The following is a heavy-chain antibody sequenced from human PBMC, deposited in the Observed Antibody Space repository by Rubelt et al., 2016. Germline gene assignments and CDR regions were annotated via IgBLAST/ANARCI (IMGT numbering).Heavy chain of an antibody. Sequence: EVQLVESGGGLVKPGGSLRLSCAASGFTFSSYSMNWVRQAPGKGLEWVSYISSSSSTIYYADSVKGRFTISRDNAKNSLYLQMNSLRAEDTAVYYCARDGTRYDFWSGYHYYGMDVWGQGTTVTVSS. CDR2: ISSSSSTI. J-gene: IGHJ6*02. D-gene: IGHD3-3*01. CDR1: GFTFSSYS. V-gene: IGHV3-48*01. CDR3: ARDGTRYDFWSGYHYYGMDV.